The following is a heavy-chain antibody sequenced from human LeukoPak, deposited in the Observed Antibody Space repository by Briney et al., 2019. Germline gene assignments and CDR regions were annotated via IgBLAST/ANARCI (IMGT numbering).Heavy chain of an antibody. CDR3: ARESRLSGRGAFDI. CDR1: GFTLSSYA. Sequence: GGSLRLSCAASGFTLSSYAMSWVRQAPGKGLEWVSGISGSGGSTYYADSVKGRFTISRDNAKNSLYLQMNSLRAEDTALYYCARESRLSGRGAFDIWGQGTMVTVSS. CDR2: ISGSGGST. V-gene: IGHV3-23*01. D-gene: IGHD3-10*01. J-gene: IGHJ3*02.